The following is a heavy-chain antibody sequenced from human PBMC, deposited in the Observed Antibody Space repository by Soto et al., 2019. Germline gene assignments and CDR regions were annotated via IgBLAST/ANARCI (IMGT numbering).Heavy chain of an antibody. V-gene: IGHV1-69*01. J-gene: IGHJ4*02. CDR2: IIPVFGTP. CDR1: GGTFSSYA. Sequence: QVQLVQSGAEVQKPGSSVKVSCKASGGTFSSYAISWVRQAPGQGLEGMGGIIPVFGTPNYAQKFQGRVTITADESTSTAYMELSSLRSEDTGVYYCGRVGSRDWGQGTLVTVSS. CDR3: GRVGSRD. D-gene: IGHD3-10*01.